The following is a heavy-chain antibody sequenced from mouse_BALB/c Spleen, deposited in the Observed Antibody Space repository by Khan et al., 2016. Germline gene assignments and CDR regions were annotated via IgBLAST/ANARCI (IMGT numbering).Heavy chain of an antibody. CDR3: TRGDYYGSGY. V-gene: IGHV3-1*02. CDR1: GYSISSGYS. D-gene: IGHD1-1*01. CDR2: IHYSGST. J-gene: IGHJ2*01. Sequence: VQLKESGPDLVKPSQSLSLTCTVTGYSISSGYSWHWIRQFPGNKLEWMAYIHYSGSTNYNPSLKSRISITRDTSKNQFFLQLISVTTEDTATYDSTRGDYYGSGYWGQGTTLTVSS.